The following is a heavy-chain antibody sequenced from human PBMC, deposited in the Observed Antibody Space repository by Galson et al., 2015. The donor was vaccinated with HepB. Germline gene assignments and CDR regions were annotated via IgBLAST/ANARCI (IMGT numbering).Heavy chain of an antibody. CDR3: ARGWAAEPNWFDP. J-gene: IGHJ5*02. V-gene: IGHV1-3*01. Sequence: SVKVSCKASGYTFTSYAMHWVRQAPGQRLEWMGWINAGNGNTKYSQKFQGRVTITRDTSASTAYMELSSLRSEDTAVYYCARGWAAEPNWFDPWGQGTLVTVSS. CDR2: INAGNGNT. CDR1: GYTFTSYA. D-gene: IGHD1-14*01.